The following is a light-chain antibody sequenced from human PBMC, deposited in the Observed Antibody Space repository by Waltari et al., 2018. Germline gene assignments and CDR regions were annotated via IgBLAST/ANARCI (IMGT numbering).Light chain of an antibody. V-gene: IGKV4-1*01. J-gene: IGKJ1*01. CDR3: QQYYNTPPT. CDR1: QSVSDHVNNKNY. Sequence: DIVMTQSPDSLTVSPGERATITRRSSQSVSDHVNNKNYLAWYRQKPGQPPKLLISWASTREFGVPDRFSGSGSGTEFTLTISSLQPEDVAVYYCQQYYNTPPTFGQGTKVEIK. CDR2: WAS.